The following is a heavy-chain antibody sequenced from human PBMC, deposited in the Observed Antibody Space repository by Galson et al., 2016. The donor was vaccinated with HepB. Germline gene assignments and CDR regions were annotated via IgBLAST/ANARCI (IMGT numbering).Heavy chain of an antibody. J-gene: IGHJ4*02. D-gene: IGHD3-22*01. CDR2: IRHDGTDE. CDR1: GFIFSDHW. Sequence: SLRLSCAASGFIFSDHWMTWVRQAPGTGLEWVANIRHDGTDEHFVDSVKGRFTISRDNAKNSLYLQMNSLRVEDTAVYYCARLSGNYAYYFDYWGQGTVVTVSS. CDR3: ARLSGNYAYYFDY. V-gene: IGHV3-7*03.